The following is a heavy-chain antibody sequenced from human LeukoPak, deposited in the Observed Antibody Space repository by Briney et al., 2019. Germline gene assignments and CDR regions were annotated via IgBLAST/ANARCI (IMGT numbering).Heavy chain of an antibody. CDR1: GFTFSRYL. Sequence: GGSLRLSCTASGFTFSRYLMSWVRQAPGKGLEWVANIKEDGSEKYYGDSVKGRFTVSRDNAKNSLYLQMNSLRAEDTAVYYCARGGYHHIYWGQGTLVTVSS. D-gene: IGHD2-2*01. CDR3: ARGGYHHIY. V-gene: IGHV3-7*05. J-gene: IGHJ4*02. CDR2: IKEDGSEK.